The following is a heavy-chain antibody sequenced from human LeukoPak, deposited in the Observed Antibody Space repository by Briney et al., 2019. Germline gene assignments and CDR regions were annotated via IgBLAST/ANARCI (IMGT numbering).Heavy chain of an antibody. D-gene: IGHD2-2*01. V-gene: IGHV4-34*01. CDR3: ARVVYCSSTSCFNYYYYYYMDV. CDR1: GGSFSGYY. CDR2: INHSGST. Sequence: PSETLSLTCAVYGGSFSGYYWSWIRQPPGKGLEWSGEINHSGSTNYNPSLKSRVTISVDTSKNKFSLKLSFVTAADTAVYYCARVVYCSSTSCFNYYYYYYMDVWGKGTTVTVSS. J-gene: IGHJ6*03.